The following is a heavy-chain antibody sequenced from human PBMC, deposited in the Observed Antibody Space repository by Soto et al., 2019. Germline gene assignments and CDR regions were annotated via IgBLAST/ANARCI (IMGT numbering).Heavy chain of an antibody. CDR1: GFTFSSYS. D-gene: IGHD1-26*01. V-gene: IGHV3-48*01. CDR3: ARADESGSYSPDAFDI. J-gene: IGHJ3*02. Sequence: PGGSLRLSCAASGFTFSSYSMNWVRQAPGKGLEWVSYISSSSSTIYYADSVKGRFTISRDNAKNSLYLQMNSLRAEDTAVYYCARADESGSYSPDAFDIWGQGTMVTVSS. CDR2: ISSSSSTI.